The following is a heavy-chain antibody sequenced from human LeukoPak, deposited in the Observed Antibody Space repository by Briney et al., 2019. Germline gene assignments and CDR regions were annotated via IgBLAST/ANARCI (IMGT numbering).Heavy chain of an antibody. Sequence: GGSLRLSCAASGFTFSSYEMNWVRQAPGKGLEWVSYISSSGSTIYYADSVKGRSTISRDNAKNSLYLQMNSLRAEDTAVYYCARPGSGYYQGGAFDIWGQGTMVTVSS. J-gene: IGHJ3*02. CDR3: ARPGSGYYQGGAFDI. D-gene: IGHD3-22*01. CDR2: ISSSGSTI. V-gene: IGHV3-48*03. CDR1: GFTFSSYE.